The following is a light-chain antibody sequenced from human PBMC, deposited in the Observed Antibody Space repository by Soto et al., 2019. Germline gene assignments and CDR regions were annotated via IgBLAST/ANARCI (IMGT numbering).Light chain of an antibody. CDR2: EGS. J-gene: IGLJ2*01. Sequence: QSALTQPASVSGSPGQSITISCTGTSSDVGSYNLVSWYQQHPGKAPKLMIYEGSKRPSGVHNRFSGSKSGNTASLTTAGLQAEDEADYYRCSYAGSRTFVVVLGGGTKVTV. V-gene: IGLV2-23*03. CDR1: SSDVGSYNL. CDR3: CSYAGSRTFVVV.